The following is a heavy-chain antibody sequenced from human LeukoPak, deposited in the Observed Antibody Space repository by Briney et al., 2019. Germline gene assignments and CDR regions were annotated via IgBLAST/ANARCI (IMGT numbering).Heavy chain of an antibody. CDR3: ARDPTISTYYDILTGQNWFDP. Sequence: GGSLRLSCAASGFTFSSYAMHWVRQAPGKGLEWVAVISYDGSNKYYADSVKGRFTISRDNSKNTLYLQMNSLRAEDTAVYYCARDPTISTYYDILTGQNWFDPWGQGTLVTVSS. CDR1: GFTFSSYA. J-gene: IGHJ5*02. CDR2: ISYDGSNK. D-gene: IGHD3-9*01. V-gene: IGHV3-30*04.